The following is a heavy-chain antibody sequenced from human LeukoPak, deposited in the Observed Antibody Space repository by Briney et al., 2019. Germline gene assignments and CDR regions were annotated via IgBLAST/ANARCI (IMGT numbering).Heavy chain of an antibody. CDR3: ARDTEGPRDYYYYYGMDV. Sequence: SETLSLTCTVSGGSISSGGYYWSWLRQHPGTGPEWIGYIYYSGSTYYNPSLKSRVTISVDTSKNQFSLKLSSVTAADTAVYYCARDTEGPRDYYYYYGMDVWGKGTTVTVAS. CDR2: IYYSGST. J-gene: IGHJ6*04. V-gene: IGHV4-31*03. CDR1: GGSISSGGYY.